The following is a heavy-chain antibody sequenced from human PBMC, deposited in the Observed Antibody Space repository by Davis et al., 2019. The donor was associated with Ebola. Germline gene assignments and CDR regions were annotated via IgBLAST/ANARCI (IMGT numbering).Heavy chain of an antibody. CDR3: ASFEDIVLMVYAIPY. Sequence: GGSLRLSCAASGFTFSSYWMSWVRQAPGKGLEWVANIKQDGSEKYYVDSLKGRFTISRDNAKNSLSLQMNGLRAEDTAVYYCASFEDIVLMVYAIPYWGQGTLVTVSS. J-gene: IGHJ4*02. CDR1: GFTFSSYW. D-gene: IGHD2-8*01. CDR2: IKQDGSEK. V-gene: IGHV3-7*01.